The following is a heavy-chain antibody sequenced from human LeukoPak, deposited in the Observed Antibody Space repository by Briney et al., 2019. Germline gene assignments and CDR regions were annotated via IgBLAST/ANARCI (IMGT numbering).Heavy chain of an antibody. V-gene: IGHV3-21*01. D-gene: IGHD5-18*01. J-gene: IGHJ4*02. CDR2: ISTTSSSI. CDR1: GFTFSNYP. CDR3: ATDSRWLQLKPFDN. Sequence: PGGSLRLSCAASGFTFSNYPMNWVRQTPGKGLEWVSSISTTSSSIYYADSVRGRFTISRDNAKNSVYLQMNSLRDEDTAVYYCATDSRWLQLKPFDNWGQGTLVIVSS.